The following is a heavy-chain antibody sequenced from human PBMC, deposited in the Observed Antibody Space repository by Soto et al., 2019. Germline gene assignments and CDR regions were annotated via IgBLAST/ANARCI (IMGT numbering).Heavy chain of an antibody. D-gene: IGHD6-13*01. CDR2: ISYDGSNK. V-gene: IGHV3-30*18. Sequence: QVQLVESGGGVVQPGRSLRLSCAASGFTFSSYGMHWVRQAPGKGLEWVAVISYDGSNKYYADSVKGPFSISRDNSKKKLYLQMHSLRAEDTAVYYCAKDSSSILGFYWYFDLWGRGTLVTVSS. CDR3: AKDSSSILGFYWYFDL. J-gene: IGHJ2*01. CDR1: GFTFSSYG.